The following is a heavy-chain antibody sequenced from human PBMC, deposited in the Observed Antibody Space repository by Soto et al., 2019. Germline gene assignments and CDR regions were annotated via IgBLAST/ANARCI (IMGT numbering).Heavy chain of an antibody. Sequence: SETLSLTCTVSGGSISSYYWSWIRQPPGKGLEWIGYIYYSGSTNYNPSLKSRVTISVDTSKNQFSLKLSSVTAADTAVYYCARMSLLGFGKYYFDYWGQGTLVTVSS. CDR3: ARMSLLGFGKYYFDY. D-gene: IGHD3-10*01. V-gene: IGHV4-59*01. CDR1: GGSISSYY. J-gene: IGHJ4*02. CDR2: IYYSGST.